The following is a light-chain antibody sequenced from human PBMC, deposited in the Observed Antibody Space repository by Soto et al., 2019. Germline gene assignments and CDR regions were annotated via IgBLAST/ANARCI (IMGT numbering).Light chain of an antibody. CDR1: QSISDT. V-gene: IGKV3-15*01. CDR2: GAS. CDR3: QHYNSYPWT. Sequence: EIVLTQSPGTLSLSPGERATLSCRASQSISDTLAWYQQKPGQAPRLLIHGASTRAPGFPARFSGSGSGTDFTLTISSLQPDDFATYYCQHYNSYPWTFGQGTKVDI. J-gene: IGKJ1*01.